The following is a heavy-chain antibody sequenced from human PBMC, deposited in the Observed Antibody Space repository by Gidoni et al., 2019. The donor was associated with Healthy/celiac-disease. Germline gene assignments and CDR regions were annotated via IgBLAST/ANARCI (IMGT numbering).Heavy chain of an antibody. CDR3: AKDIRPYCSSTSCISFDY. J-gene: IGHJ4*02. Sequence: QVQLVESGGGVVQPGGSLRLSCAASGFPFSSSGMHWGRQAQGKGLELVAFIRYDGSNKYYADSVKGRFTISRDNSKNTLYLQMNSLRAEDTAVYYCAKDIRPYCSSTSCISFDYWGQGTLVTVSS. CDR2: IRYDGSNK. CDR1: GFPFSSSG. D-gene: IGHD2-2*01. V-gene: IGHV3-30*02.